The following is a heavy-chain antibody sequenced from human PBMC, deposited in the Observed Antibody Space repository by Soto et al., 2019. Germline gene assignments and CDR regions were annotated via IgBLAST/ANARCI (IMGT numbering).Heavy chain of an antibody. CDR3: ARGGYYDSSGYNSFDY. CDR2: IYYSGST. D-gene: IGHD3-22*01. CDR1: GGPISSYY. J-gene: IGHJ4*02. V-gene: IGHV4-59*01. Sequence: SETLSLTCTVSGGPISSYYWSWIRQPPGKGLEWIGYIYYSGSTNYNPSLKSRATISVDTSKNQFSLKLSSVTAADTAVYYCARGGYYDSSGYNSFDYWGQGTLVTVSS.